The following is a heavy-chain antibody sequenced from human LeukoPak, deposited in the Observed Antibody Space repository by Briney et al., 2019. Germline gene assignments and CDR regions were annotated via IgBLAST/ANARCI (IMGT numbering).Heavy chain of an antibody. V-gene: IGHV3-7*04. D-gene: IGHD6-13*01. CDR3: ARGGGMRSWYDFDH. J-gene: IGHJ4*02. CDR2: IKEAGSEK. Sequence: PGGSLRLSCAASGFTFSNYWMSWVRQAPGKGLEFMANIKEAGSEKYYVDSVKGRFTISRDNDKNSVHLQMNSLRAEDTAVYYCARGGGMRSWYDFDHWGQGTLVTVSS. CDR1: GFTFSNYW.